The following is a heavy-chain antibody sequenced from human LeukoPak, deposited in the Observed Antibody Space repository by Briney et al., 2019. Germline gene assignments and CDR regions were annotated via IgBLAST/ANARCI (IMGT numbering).Heavy chain of an antibody. Sequence: ASGPTLVKPTQTLTLTCTFSGFSLSTSGVGVGWIRQPPGKALEWLAVTYWNNDKSYSPSLKSRLTITKDTSKNQVVLIMTNMDPVDTATYYCAHKGRGSGSYTMWGQGTLVTVSS. J-gene: IGHJ4*02. CDR1: GFSLSTSGVG. D-gene: IGHD3-10*01. CDR2: TYWNNDK. V-gene: IGHV2-5*01. CDR3: AHKGRGSGSYTM.